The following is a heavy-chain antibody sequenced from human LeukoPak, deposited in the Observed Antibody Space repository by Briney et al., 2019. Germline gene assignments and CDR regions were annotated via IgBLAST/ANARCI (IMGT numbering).Heavy chain of an antibody. Sequence: PSETLSLTCTVSGGSISSGDYYWSWSRQHPGKGVEWVGYIYYSGSNYYNPSLKSRVTISVDTSKNQFTLKLSSVTAADTAVYYCSRDKWTTAPLGYYYGMDVWGQGTTVTVSS. V-gene: IGHV4-31*03. J-gene: IGHJ6*02. CDR1: GGSISSGDYY. D-gene: IGHD4-11*01. CDR3: SRDKWTTAPLGYYYGMDV. CDR2: IYYSGSN.